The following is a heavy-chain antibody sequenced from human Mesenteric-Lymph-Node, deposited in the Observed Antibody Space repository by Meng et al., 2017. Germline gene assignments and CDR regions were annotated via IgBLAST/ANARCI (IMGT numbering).Heavy chain of an antibody. D-gene: IGHD4-17*01. CDR2: ISSSSSYI. J-gene: IGHJ4*02. CDR3: ARDGGDYGDYLIDY. V-gene: IGHV3-21*01. CDR1: GFTFSSYS. Sequence: LSLTCAASGFTFSSYSMNWVRQAPGKGLEWVSSISSSSSYIYYADSVKGRFTISRDNAKNSLYLQMNSLRAEDTAVYYCARDGGDYGDYLIDYWGQGTLVTVSS.